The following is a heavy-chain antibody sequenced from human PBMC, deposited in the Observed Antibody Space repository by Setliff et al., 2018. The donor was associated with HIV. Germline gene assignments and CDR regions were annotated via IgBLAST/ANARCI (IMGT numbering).Heavy chain of an antibody. Sequence: GASVKVSCKASGYTFTTYSIYWVRQAPGQGLEWMGIISPSGGGTRDAQKFQGRISMTRDTSTSTVYMELSSLRSEDTAVYYCASGYNYVKFDYWGQGTLVTVSS. J-gene: IGHJ4*02. V-gene: IGHV1-46*01. CDR2: ISPSGGGT. CDR3: ASGYNYVKFDY. D-gene: IGHD5-12*01. CDR1: GYTFTTYS.